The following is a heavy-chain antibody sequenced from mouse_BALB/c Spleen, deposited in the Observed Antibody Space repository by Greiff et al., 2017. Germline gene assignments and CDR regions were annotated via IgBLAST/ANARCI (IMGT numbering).Heavy chain of an antibody. V-gene: IGHV5-12-2*01. CDR1: GFTFSSYT. CDR3: ARHGGGYDYAMDY. CDR2: ISNGGGST. J-gene: IGHJ4*01. Sequence: EVKVVESGGGLVQPGGSLKLSCAASGFTFSSYTMSWVRQTPEKRLEWVAYISNGGGSTYYPDTVKGRFTISRDNAKNTLYLQMSSLKSEDTAMYYCARHGGGYDYAMDYWGQGTSVTVSS. D-gene: IGHD2-14*01.